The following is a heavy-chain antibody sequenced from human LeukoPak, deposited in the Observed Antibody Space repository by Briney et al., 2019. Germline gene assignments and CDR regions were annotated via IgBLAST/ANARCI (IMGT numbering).Heavy chain of an antibody. Sequence: GASVKVSCKASGYTFTSYDISWVRQAPGQGLEWVGWISAYNGNTNYAQKLQGRVTMTTDTSTSTAYMELRSLRSDDTAVYYCAREASEGHYYDSSGYSTWGQGTLVTVSS. J-gene: IGHJ5*02. D-gene: IGHD3-22*01. CDR2: ISAYNGNT. CDR3: AREASEGHYYDSSGYST. CDR1: GYTFTSYD. V-gene: IGHV1-18*01.